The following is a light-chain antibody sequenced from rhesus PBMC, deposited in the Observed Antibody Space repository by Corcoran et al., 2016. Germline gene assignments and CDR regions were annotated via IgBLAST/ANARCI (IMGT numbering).Light chain of an antibody. CDR3: LQYFSSPWT. V-gene: IGKV1-22*01. CDR1: QAISIY. Sequence: DIQMTQSPSSLSASVGDKVTLSCRASQAISIYLAWYQQKPGKAPKVLSYKATNLQRGVPSRFSGRGSVTYFSLTISSLQPEDFATYACLQYFSSPWTFGQGTKVEIK. CDR2: KAT. J-gene: IGKJ1*01.